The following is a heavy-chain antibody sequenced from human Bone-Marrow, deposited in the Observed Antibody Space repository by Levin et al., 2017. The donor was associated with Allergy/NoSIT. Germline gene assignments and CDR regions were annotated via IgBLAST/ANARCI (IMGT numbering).Heavy chain of an antibody. CDR1: GVSISSSPYY. CDR2: IYYSGAT. Sequence: SETLSLTCTVSGVSISSSPYYWSWIRQHPGKGLEWIGYIYYSGATYYNPSLEGRITISVDTSTNQFSLKLSSVTAADTAVYYCAGARTAGGKAWFDPWGQGAPVSVSS. V-gene: IGHV4-31*03. D-gene: IGHD6-13*01. J-gene: IGHJ5*02. CDR3: AGARTAGGKAWFDP.